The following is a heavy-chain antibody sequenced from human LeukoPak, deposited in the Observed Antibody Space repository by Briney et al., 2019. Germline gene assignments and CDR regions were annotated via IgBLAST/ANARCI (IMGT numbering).Heavy chain of an antibody. J-gene: IGHJ1*01. CDR3: ASTHLYLGYFQH. D-gene: IGHD2-8*01. Sequence: ASVKVSCKASGHTFTSYGISWVRQAPGQGLEWMGWISAYNGNTNYAQKLQGRVTMTTDTSTSTAYMELRSLRSDDTAVYYCASTHLYLGYFQHWGQGTLVTVSS. CDR1: GHTFTSYG. V-gene: IGHV1-18*01. CDR2: ISAYNGNT.